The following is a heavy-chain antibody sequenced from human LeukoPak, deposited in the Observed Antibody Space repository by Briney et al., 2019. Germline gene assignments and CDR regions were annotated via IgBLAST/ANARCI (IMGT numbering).Heavy chain of an antibody. CDR2: ISSTTSYI. J-gene: IGHJ3*02. D-gene: IGHD3-22*01. CDR3: ARDRQLGGRQYYYDTTDAFDI. V-gene: IGHV3-21*01. Sequence: GGSLRLSCAASGFIFNTYSMNWVRQAPGKGLEWVSSISSTTSYIFYADSVKGRFTISRDNAKNSLYLQMTSLRAEDTAVYYCARDRQLGGRQYYYDTTDAFDIWGQGTMVTVSS. CDR1: GFIFNTYS.